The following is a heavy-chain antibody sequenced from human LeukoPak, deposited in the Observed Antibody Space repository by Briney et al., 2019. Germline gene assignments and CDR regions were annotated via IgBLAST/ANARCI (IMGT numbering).Heavy chain of an antibody. D-gene: IGHD2-2*01. CDR1: GVTSSSYA. V-gene: IGHV3-23*01. CDR3: AKGVVPAAPYYFDY. CDR2: ISGSGGST. J-gene: IGHJ4*02. Sequence: GGSLRLSCAASGVTSSSYAMSWVRQAPGKGLEGVSGISGSGGSTYYADSVKGRFTISRDNSKNTLYLQMNSLRAEDTAVYYCAKGVVPAAPYYFDYWGQGTLVTVSS.